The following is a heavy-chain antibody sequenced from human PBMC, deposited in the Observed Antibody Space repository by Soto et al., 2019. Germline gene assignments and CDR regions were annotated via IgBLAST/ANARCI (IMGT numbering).Heavy chain of an antibody. V-gene: IGHV1-18*01. J-gene: IGHJ6*02. D-gene: IGHD6-13*01. Sequence: ASVKISCKASGYAFTSYGISWVRQAPGQGLEWMGWISAYNGNTNYAQKLQGRVTMTTDTSTSTAYMELRSLRSDDTAVYYCARRNIAAAGIATPYYYYGLDVWGQGTTVTVSS. CDR1: GYAFTSYG. CDR3: ARRNIAAAGIATPYYYYGLDV. CDR2: ISAYNGNT.